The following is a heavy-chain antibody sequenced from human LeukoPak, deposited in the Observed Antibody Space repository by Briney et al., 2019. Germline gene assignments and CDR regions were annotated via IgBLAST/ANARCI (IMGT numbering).Heavy chain of an antibody. CDR3: VKHSGGVYGNSDS. D-gene: IGHD1-1*01. CDR2: VGRSGADS. V-gene: IGHV3-23*01. J-gene: IGHJ4*02. CDR1: GFTFSSYA. Sequence: PGGSLRLSCVASGFTFSSYAVSWFRQAPGMGLEWVSTVGRSGADSYYADSVRGRFTISKDSSKNTLQMNSLSAEDTAIYYCVKHSGGVYGNSDSWGQGILVTASS.